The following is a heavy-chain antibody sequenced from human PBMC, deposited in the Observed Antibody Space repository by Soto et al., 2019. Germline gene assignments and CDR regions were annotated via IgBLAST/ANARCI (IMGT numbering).Heavy chain of an antibody. Sequence: PXETLSLTCTVSGCSISSGGYYWSWIRQHPGKGLEWIGYIYYSGSTYYNPSLKSRVTISVDTSKNQFSLKLSSVTAADTAVYYCARGVVVVPAAMSYWFDPWGQGPLVTVSS. CDR1: GCSISSGGYY. V-gene: IGHV4-31*03. J-gene: IGHJ5*02. CDR2: IYYSGST. D-gene: IGHD2-2*01. CDR3: ARGVVVVPAAMSYWFDP.